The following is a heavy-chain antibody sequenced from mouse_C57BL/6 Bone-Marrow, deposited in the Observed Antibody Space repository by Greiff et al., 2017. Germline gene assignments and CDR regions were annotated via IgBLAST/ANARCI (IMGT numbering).Heavy chain of an antibody. V-gene: IGHV1-54*01. J-gene: IGHJ3*01. CDR2: INPGSGGT. D-gene: IGHD1-1*01. CDR3: ARSYYYAAWFAY. Sequence: VQLQESGAELVRPGTSVKVSCKASGYAFTNYLIEWVEQRPGQGLEWIGVINPGSGGTNYNEKFKGMATLTADKSSSTAYMQLSSLTSEDSAVYFCARSYYYAAWFAYWGQGTLVTVSA. CDR1: GYAFTNYL.